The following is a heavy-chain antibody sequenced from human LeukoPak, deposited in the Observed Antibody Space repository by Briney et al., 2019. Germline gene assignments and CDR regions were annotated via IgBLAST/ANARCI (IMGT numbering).Heavy chain of an antibody. CDR2: IRYDGSNK. CDR3: AKPLAFGVVTPFDY. Sequence: GGSLRLSCAASGFTFSSYGMHWVRQAPGKGLEWVAFIRYDGSNKYYADSVKGRFTISRDNSKNTLYLQMNSLRAEDTAVYYCAKPLAFGVVTPFDYWAREPWSPSPQ. D-gene: IGHD3-3*01. J-gene: IGHJ4*02. CDR1: GFTFSSYG. V-gene: IGHV3-30*02.